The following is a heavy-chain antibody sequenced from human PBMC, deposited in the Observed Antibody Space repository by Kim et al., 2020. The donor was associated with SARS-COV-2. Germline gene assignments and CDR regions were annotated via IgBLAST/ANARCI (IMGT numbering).Heavy chain of an antibody. CDR3: AKGGGRPLQDAFDI. CDR1: GFTFSSYA. CDR2: IINSVDST. J-gene: IGHJ3*02. D-gene: IGHD2-15*01. V-gene: IGHV3-23*01. Sequence: GGSLRLSCADSGFTFSSYAMSWVRQAPGKGLEWVSTIINSVDSTFFADSVKGRFTLSRDNSKNTLSLQMNSLGAEDTAVYYCAKGGGRPLQDAFDIWGQGTLVTVSS.